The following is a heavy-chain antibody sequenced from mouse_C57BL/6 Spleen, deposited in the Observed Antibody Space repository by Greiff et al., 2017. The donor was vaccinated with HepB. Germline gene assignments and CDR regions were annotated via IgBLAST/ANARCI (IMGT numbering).Heavy chain of an antibody. D-gene: IGHD4-1*01. CDR3: ARPGPKENAMDY. Sequence: QVQLQQPGAELVMPGASVKLSCKASGYTFTSYWMHWVKQRPGQGLEWIGEIDPSDSYTNYNQKFKGKSTLTVDKSSSTAYMQLSSLTSEDSAVYYCARPGPKENAMDYWGQGTSVTVSS. CDR2: IDPSDSYT. J-gene: IGHJ4*01. V-gene: IGHV1-69*01. CDR1: GYTFTSYW.